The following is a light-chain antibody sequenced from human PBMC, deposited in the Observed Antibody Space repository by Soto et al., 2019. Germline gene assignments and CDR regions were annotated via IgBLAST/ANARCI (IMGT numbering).Light chain of an antibody. Sequence: EIVLTQSPGTLSLSPGDRATNSYRASLIVLSNYVAWYQQMFGQAPRPLIFGASIRAAGVPDRFSGSGSGTDFTFTFSRLEPEDFAVYHCQQYGSSTTFGQGTKVDIK. CDR1: LIVLSNY. J-gene: IGKJ1*01. CDR2: GAS. V-gene: IGKV3-20*01. CDR3: QQYGSSTT.